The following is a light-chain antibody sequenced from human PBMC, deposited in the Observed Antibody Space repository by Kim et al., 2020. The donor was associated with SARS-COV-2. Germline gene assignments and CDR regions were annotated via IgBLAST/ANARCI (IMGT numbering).Light chain of an antibody. V-gene: IGKV1-39*01. J-gene: IGKJ4*01. CDR2: AAS. CDR1: QSISSY. Sequence: ASVGDRVTITCRASQSISSYLNWYQQKPRKAPKLLIYAASSLQSGVPSRFSGSGSGTDFTLTISSLQPEDFATYYCQQSYSTPPTFGGGTKVDIK. CDR3: QQSYSTPPT.